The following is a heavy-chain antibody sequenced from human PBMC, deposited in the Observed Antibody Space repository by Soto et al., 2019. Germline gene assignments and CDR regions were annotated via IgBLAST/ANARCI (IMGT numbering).Heavy chain of an antibody. CDR1: GFSLNTGGVG. V-gene: IGHV2-5*02. Sequence: ITLKESGPTLVKPTQTLTLTCTFSGFSLNTGGVGVGWVRQPRGKGMEWLARIYWDDDEGYKPSLRSRLNITKDTNNNQVVLTMTNMDPEDTATYYCVRNWRYYGGDYYYGMDAWGQGTTVTVSS. CDR3: VRNWRYYGGDYYYGMDA. D-gene: IGHD3-10*01. CDR2: IYWDDDE. J-gene: IGHJ6*02.